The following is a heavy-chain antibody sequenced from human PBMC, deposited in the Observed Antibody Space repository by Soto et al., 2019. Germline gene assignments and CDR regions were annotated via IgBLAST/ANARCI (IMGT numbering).Heavy chain of an antibody. CDR2: ISYDGSNT. CDR1: GFTFSSYG. V-gene: IGHV3-30*18. Sequence: QVQLVESGGGVVQPGRSLRLSCAASGFTFSSYGMHWVRQAPGKGLEWVAIISYDGSNTYYADSVKGRFTISRDNSKNTLYLQINSLRAEDTAVYYCAKDWGGSYPVTIVYWGQGTLVTASS. J-gene: IGHJ4*02. D-gene: IGHD1-26*01. CDR3: AKDWGGSYPVTIVY.